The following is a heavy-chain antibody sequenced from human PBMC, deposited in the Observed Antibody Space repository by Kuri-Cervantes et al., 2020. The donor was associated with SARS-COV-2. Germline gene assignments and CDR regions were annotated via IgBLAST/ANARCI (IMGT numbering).Heavy chain of an antibody. CDR1: GFSFSSYS. V-gene: IGHV3-21*01. CDR2: ISSTSSYI. CDR3: ARVRGDCSSTSCYLVPSPSYYYYYYMDV. J-gene: IGHJ6*03. Sequence: GESLKISCAASGFSFSSYSMNWVRQAPGKGLEWVSSISSTSSYIYYADSVKGRFTISRDNSKNTLYLQMNSLRAEDTAVYHCARVRGDCSSTSCYLVPSPSYYYYYYMDVWGKGTTVTVSS. D-gene: IGHD2-2*01.